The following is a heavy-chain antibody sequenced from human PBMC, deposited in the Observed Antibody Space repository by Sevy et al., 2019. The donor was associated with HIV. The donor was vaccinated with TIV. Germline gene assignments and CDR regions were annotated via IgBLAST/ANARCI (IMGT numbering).Heavy chain of an antibody. V-gene: IGHV3-11*01. J-gene: IGHJ6*02. CDR2: ISSSGSTI. CDR1: GFTFSDYY. Sequence: GGSLRLSCAASGFTFSDYYMSWIRQAPGKGLEWVSYISSSGSTIYYADSVKGRFTISRDNAKNSLYLQMNSLRAEDTAVYYWARDQAIFGVVIMTYYGMDVWGQGTTVTVSS. CDR3: ARDQAIFGVVIMTYYGMDV. D-gene: IGHD3-3*01.